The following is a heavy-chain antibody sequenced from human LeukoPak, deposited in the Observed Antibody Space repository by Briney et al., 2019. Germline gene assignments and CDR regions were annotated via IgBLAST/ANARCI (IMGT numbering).Heavy chain of an antibody. V-gene: IGHV3-7*03. D-gene: IGHD3-10*01. CDR1: GFTFSSYW. CDR3: ARGENGSFDY. Sequence: GGSLRLSCAASGFTFSSYWMSWVRQAPGKGLEWVANIRQDGSEKYYVDPVKGRFTISRDNARNSVYMEMNDLMAEDTAFYYCARGENGSFDYLGQGTLVIVSS. CDR2: IRQDGSEK. J-gene: IGHJ4*02.